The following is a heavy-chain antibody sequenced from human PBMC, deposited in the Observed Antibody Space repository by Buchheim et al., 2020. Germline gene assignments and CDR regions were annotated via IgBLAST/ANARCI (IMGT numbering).Heavy chain of an antibody. D-gene: IGHD5-24*01. V-gene: IGHV4-34*01. CDR1: GGSFSGYY. CDR2: INHSGST. J-gene: IGHJ6*02. CDR3: ARGSGGMATILLALYGMDV. Sequence: QVQLQQWGAGLLKPSETLSLTCAVYGGSFSGYYWSWIRQPPGKGLEWIGEINHSGSTNYNPSLKSRVTISVDTSKNQFSLKLSSVTAADTAVYYCARGSGGMATILLALYGMDVWGQGTT.